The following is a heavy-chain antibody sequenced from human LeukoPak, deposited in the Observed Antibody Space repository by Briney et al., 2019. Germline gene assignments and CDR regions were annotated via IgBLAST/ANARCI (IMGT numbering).Heavy chain of an antibody. Sequence: ASVKVSCKASGYTFTSYGMNWVRQAPGQGLEWMGWINTNTGNPTYAQGFTGRFVFSLDTSVSTAYLQISSLKAEDTAVYYCARNSHCSGGSCYGAPDYWGQGTLVTVSS. V-gene: IGHV7-4-1*02. D-gene: IGHD2-15*01. CDR1: GYTFTSYG. CDR2: INTNTGNP. J-gene: IGHJ4*02. CDR3: ARNSHCSGGSCYGAPDY.